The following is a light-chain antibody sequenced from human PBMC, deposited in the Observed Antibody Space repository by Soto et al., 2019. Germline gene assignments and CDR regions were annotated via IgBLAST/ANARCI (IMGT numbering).Light chain of an antibody. CDR3: QQYVSSSRT. V-gene: IGKV3-20*01. CDR1: QRVSSY. CDR2: GAS. J-gene: IGKJ1*01. Sequence: EIVLTQSPGTLSLSPGERATLSCRASQRVSSYLAWYQQKPGQAPRLLIYGASSRATGIPDSFSGSGSGTDFNLIISRLEPEDFAVYYCQQYVSSSRTFGKGTKVEIK.